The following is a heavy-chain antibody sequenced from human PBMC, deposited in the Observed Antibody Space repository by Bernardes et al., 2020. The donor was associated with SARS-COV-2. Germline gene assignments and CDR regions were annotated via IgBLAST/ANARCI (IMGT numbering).Heavy chain of an antibody. D-gene: IGHD3-3*02. Sequence: GGSLRLSCAASGFNFDYFGMSWVRQAPGRGLEWVSSVSGRGDRTYYAASVKGRFTISRDNSKDTLYLQLNSLRAEDSAIYYCAKDPALVRFYYSMDVWGQGTTVNVSS. J-gene: IGHJ6*02. V-gene: IGHV3-23*01. CDR1: GFNFDYFG. CDR3: AKDPALVRFYYSMDV. CDR2: VSGRGDRT.